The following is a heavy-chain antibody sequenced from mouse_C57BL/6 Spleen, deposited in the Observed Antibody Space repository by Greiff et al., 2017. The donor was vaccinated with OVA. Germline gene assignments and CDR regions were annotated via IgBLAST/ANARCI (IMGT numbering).Heavy chain of an antibody. V-gene: IGHV1-20*01. CDR1: GYSFTGYF. Sequence: EVQLQQSGPELVKPGDSVKISCKASGYSFTGYFMNWVMQSLGKSLEWIGRINPYNGDTFYNQKFKGKATLTVDKSSSTAHMELRSLTSEDSAVYYCARSGGYAFAYWGQGTLVTVSA. J-gene: IGHJ3*01. CDR3: ARSGGYAFAY. CDR2: INPYNGDT. D-gene: IGHD2-2*01.